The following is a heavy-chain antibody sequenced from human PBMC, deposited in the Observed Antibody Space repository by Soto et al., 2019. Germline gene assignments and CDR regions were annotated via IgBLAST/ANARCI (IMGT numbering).Heavy chain of an antibody. J-gene: IGHJ6*02. CDR1: GGSISSGGYS. V-gene: IGHV4-30-2*06. CDR2: TYQSGSA. CDR3: ARDYYGMDV. Sequence: TLSLTCTVSGGSISSGGYSWTWIRQSPGKGLEWIGHTYQSGSAYYNPSLKSRVTISVERSKNQFSLNLTSVTAADTAVYYCARDYYGMDVWGQGTTVTVSS.